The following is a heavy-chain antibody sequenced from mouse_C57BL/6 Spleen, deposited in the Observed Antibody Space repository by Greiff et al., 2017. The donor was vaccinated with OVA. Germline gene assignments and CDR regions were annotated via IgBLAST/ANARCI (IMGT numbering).Heavy chain of an antibody. J-gene: IGHJ3*01. Sequence: VQLQQSGPELVKPGASVKISCKASGYSFTSYYIHWVKQRPGQGLEWIGWIYPGSGNTKYNEKFKGKATLTADTSSSTAYMQLSSLTSEDSAVYYCAREGAYYSNYVVAYWGQGTLVTVSA. V-gene: IGHV1-66*01. D-gene: IGHD2-5*01. CDR2: IYPGSGNT. CDR1: GYSFTSYY. CDR3: AREGAYYSNYVVAY.